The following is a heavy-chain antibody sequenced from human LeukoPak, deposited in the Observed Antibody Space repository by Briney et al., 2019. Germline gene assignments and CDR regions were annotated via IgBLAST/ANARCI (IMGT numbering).Heavy chain of an antibody. D-gene: IGHD2-21*02. CDR1: GFTFSDYY. J-gene: IGHJ4*02. CDR3: ARIRVTYFDY. CDR2: ITNRGDTV. Sequence: GGSLRLSCAASGFTFSDYYMTWVRQAPGKGLEWLSYITNRGDTVFYADSVKGRFTISRDNSKNTLYLQMNSLRAEDTAVYYCARIRVTYFDYWGQGTLVTVSS. V-gene: IGHV3-11*04.